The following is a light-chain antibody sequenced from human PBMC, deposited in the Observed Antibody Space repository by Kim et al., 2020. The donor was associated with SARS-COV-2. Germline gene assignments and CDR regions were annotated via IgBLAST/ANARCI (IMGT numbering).Light chain of an antibody. CDR3: QSRDSGGNVV. CDR2: GRN. V-gene: IGLV3-19*01. Sequence: SSELTQDPAESVALGQTVRITCQGDSLRSYYATWYQQKPRQAPLLVIFGRNNRPSGIPDRFSGSTSGNTASLTISGAQAEDEADFYCQSRDSGGNVVFGGGTQLTVL. J-gene: IGLJ2*01. CDR1: SLRSYY.